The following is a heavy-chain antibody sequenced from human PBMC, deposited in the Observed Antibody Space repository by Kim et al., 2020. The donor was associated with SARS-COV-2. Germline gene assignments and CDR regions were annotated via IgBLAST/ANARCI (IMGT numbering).Heavy chain of an antibody. CDR1: GFTFSSYA. Sequence: GGSLRLSCAASGFTFSSYAMHWVRQAPGKGLEWVAVISYDGSNKYYADSVKGRFTISRDNSKNTLYLQMNSLRAEDTAVYYCASGGGAAALGGMDVWGQGTTVTVSS. J-gene: IGHJ6*02. CDR2: ISYDGSNK. CDR3: ASGGGAAALGGMDV. D-gene: IGHD6-13*01. V-gene: IGHV3-30*04.